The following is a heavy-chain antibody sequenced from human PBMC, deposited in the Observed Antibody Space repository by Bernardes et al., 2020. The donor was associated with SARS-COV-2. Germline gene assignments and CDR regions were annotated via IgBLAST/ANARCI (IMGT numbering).Heavy chain of an antibody. CDR2: IDWDDDK. CDR1: GFSLSTSGMC. V-gene: IGHV2-70*11. J-gene: IGHJ6*02. Sequence: SGPTLVKPTQTLTLTCTFSGFSLSTSGMCVSWIRQPPGKALEWLARIDWDDDKYYSTSLKTRLTISKDTSKNQVVLTMTNMDPVDTATYYCALEHYDILTGNHYGMDVWGQGTTVTVSS. CDR3: ALEHYDILTGNHYGMDV. D-gene: IGHD3-9*01.